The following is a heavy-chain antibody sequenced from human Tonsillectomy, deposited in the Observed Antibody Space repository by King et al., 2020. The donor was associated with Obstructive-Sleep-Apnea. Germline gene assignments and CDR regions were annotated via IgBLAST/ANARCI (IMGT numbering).Heavy chain of an antibody. J-gene: IGHJ6*02. V-gene: IGHV1-2*04. CDR2: ITPNSGGT. Sequence: QLVQSGAEVKKPGASVKVSCKASGYTFTCYYMHWVRQAPGQGLEYMGWITPNSGGTKYAQKFQGWVSTTRDTSISTAYMEMSRLTSDDTAVYYCARDVGSLGGMDVWGQGTTVTVSS. CDR3: ARDVGSLGGMDV. CDR1: GYTFTCYY. D-gene: IGHD3-10*01.